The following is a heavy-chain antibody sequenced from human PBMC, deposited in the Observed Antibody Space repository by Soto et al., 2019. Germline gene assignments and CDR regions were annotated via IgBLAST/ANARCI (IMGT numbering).Heavy chain of an antibody. Sequence: SVKVSCKASGGTFSSYAISWVRQAPGQGLEWMGGIIPIFGTANYAQKFQGRVTITADESTSTAYMELSSLRSEDTAVYYCARDDSCSSTSCPRPYYYYGMDVWGQGTTVTVSS. CDR3: ARDDSCSSTSCPRPYYYYGMDV. V-gene: IGHV1-69*13. J-gene: IGHJ6*02. CDR1: GGTFSSYA. CDR2: IIPIFGTA. D-gene: IGHD2-2*01.